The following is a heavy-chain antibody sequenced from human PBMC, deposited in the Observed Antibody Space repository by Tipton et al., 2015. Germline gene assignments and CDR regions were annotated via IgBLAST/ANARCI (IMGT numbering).Heavy chain of an antibody. CDR1: GYTFGHYW. V-gene: IGHV5-51*01. D-gene: IGHD1-26*01. CDR2: IYPGDSDT. CDR3: ARLDSGSYGY. J-gene: IGHJ4*02. Sequence: VQLVQSGAEVKKPGESLKISCKSSGYTFGHYWIAWVRQMPGKGLEWMGLIYPGDSDTKYSPSFRGQVTISADRSINTAYLEWSSLKASDTAMYYCARLDSGSYGYWGQGTLVTVSS.